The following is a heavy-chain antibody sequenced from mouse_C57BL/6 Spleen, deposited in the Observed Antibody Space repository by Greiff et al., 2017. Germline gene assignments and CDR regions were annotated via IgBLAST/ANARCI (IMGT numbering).Heavy chain of an antibody. V-gene: IGHV1-72*01. D-gene: IGHD2-1*01. CDR2: IDPNSGGT. Sequence: PGASVMQSCKASGYTFPSYWLHWVKQRPGRGHEWTGRIDPNSGGTKYNEKFKSKATLTVDKPSSTAYMQLSILTSEDSAVDYYSRGFLLPSDYWGQGTTLTVSS. CDR1: GYTFPSYW. J-gene: IGHJ2*01. CDR3: SRGFLLPSDY.